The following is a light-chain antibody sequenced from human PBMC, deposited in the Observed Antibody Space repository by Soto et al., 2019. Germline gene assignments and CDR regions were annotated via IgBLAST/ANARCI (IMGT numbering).Light chain of an antibody. J-gene: IGKJ4*01. V-gene: IGKV1-5*03. CDR3: QQYNTYPLT. Sequence: DIPMTQSPSTLSASVGDRITITCRASQTINVWLAWYQQKPGKAPKRLIYKASNLESGVPSRFSGSGSGTEFTLTISSLHPDDFATYHCQQYNTYPLTFGGGTTVELK. CDR1: QTINVW. CDR2: KAS.